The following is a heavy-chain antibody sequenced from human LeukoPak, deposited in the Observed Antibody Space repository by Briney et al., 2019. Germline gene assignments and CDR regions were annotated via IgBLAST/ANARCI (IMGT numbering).Heavy chain of an antibody. J-gene: IGHJ4*02. CDR1: GGSISSGGYY. CDR2: SYYSGST. CDR3: ARGYCSGGSCFDY. D-gene: IGHD2-15*01. Sequence: PSQTLSLTCTVSGGSISSGGYYWSWIRQHPGKGLEWIGYSYYSGSTYYSPSLKSRVTISVDTSKNQFSLKLSSVTAADTAVYYCARGYCSGGSCFDYWGQGTLVTVSS. V-gene: IGHV4-31*03.